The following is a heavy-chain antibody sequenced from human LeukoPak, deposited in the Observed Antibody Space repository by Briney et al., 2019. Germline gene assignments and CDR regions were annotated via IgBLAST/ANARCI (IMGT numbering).Heavy chain of an antibody. CDR3: ARDRVYFDY. CDR1: GGSISSYY. Sequence: SETLSLTCTVSGGSISSYYWSWIRQPPGKGLEWIGYIYYSGSTNYNPSLKSRVTISVDTSKNQFSLKLSSVTAADTAVYYCARDRVYFDYWGQGTLVTVSS. V-gene: IGHV4-59*01. D-gene: IGHD3-10*01. CDR2: IYYSGST. J-gene: IGHJ4*02.